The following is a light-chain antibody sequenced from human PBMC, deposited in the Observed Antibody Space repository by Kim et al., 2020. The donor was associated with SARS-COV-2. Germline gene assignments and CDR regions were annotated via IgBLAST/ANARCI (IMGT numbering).Light chain of an antibody. V-gene: IGLV4-69*01. Sequence: LAASVKLTCTLRSGHSSYAIAWHHQQPEKGPRYLMKLNSDGSHSKGDGIPDRFSGSSSGAERYLTISSLQSEDEADYYCQTWGTVFGGGTKLTVL. J-gene: IGLJ2*01. CDR3: QTWGTV. CDR1: SGHSSYA. CDR2: LNSDGSH.